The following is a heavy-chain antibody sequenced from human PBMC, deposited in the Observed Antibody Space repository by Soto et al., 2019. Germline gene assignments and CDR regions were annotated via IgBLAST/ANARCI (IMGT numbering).Heavy chain of an antibody. Sequence: GGSLRLSCAASGFTFSSYEMNWARQAPGKGLEWVSYISSSGSTIYYADSVKGRFTISRDNAKNSLYLQMNSLRAEDTAVYYCARDPYYDRGPNDYWGQGTLVTVSS. V-gene: IGHV3-48*03. D-gene: IGHD3-3*01. CDR1: GFTFSSYE. CDR2: ISSSGSTI. CDR3: ARDPYYDRGPNDY. J-gene: IGHJ4*02.